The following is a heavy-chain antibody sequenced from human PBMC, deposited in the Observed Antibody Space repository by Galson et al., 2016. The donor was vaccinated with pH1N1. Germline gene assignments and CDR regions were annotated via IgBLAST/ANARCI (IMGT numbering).Heavy chain of an antibody. CDR1: GGSVSRGTYY. J-gene: IGHJ2*01. CDR3: TRDPTYSNSWYWYFDL. Sequence: VSGGSVSRGTYYWSWLRQSPGKRLEWIGYVYYNGKTNYNPSLKSRVNMSIDRSKNQFSLTLRSVTAADTAVYFCTRDPTYSNSWYWYFDLWGRGTLVAVSS. V-gene: IGHV4-61*01. D-gene: IGHD6-13*01. CDR2: VYYNGKT.